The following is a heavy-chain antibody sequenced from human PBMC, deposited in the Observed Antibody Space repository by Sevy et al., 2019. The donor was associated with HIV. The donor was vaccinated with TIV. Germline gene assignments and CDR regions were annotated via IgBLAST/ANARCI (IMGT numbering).Heavy chain of an antibody. J-gene: IGHJ6*02. V-gene: IGHV1-8*02. CDR3: ARVSGWHLRYGTDV. D-gene: IGHD6-19*01. CDR2: MNTNTGNI. CDR1: GFNFASYD. Sequence: ASVKVSCKVSGFNFASYDIYWVRQATGQGLEWMGWMNTNTGNIGFPQKFQGRVTMTRNTSITTAYMELSNLRSEDTAVYYCARVSGWHLRYGTDVWGQGTTVTVSS.